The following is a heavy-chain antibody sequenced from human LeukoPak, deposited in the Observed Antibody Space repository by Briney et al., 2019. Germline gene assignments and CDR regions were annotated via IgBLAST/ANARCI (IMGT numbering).Heavy chain of an antibody. V-gene: IGHV5-51*01. Sequence: GESLKISCQGSEYSFTSYWIGWVRQMPGKGLEWMGIIYPGDSDTRYSPSFQGQVTISADKSISTAYLQWSSLKASDTAMYYCARVSSARDYYYYGMDVWGQGTTVTVSS. D-gene: IGHD6-6*01. J-gene: IGHJ6*02. CDR2: IYPGDSDT. CDR3: ARVSSARDYYYYGMDV. CDR1: EYSFTSYW.